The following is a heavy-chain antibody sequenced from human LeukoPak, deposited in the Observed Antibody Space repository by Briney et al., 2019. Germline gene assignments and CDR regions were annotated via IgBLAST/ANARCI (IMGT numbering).Heavy chain of an antibody. D-gene: IGHD3-22*01. Sequence: PSETLSLTCDVYGGSFSGYYWSWIRQPPGKGLEWIGEINHSGSTNYNPSLKSRVTISVDTSKNQFSLKLSSVTAADTAVYYCARGHYYDSSGYYYYYGMDVWGQGTTVTVSS. V-gene: IGHV4-34*01. CDR3: ARGHYYDSSGYYYYYGMDV. CDR2: INHSGST. J-gene: IGHJ6*02. CDR1: GGSFSGYY.